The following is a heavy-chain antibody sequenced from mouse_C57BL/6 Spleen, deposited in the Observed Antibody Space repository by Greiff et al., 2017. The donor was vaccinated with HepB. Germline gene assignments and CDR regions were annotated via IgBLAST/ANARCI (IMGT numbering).Heavy chain of an antibody. CDR2: ISGGGGNT. Sequence: VKLMESGGGLVKPGGSLKLSCAASGFTFSSYTMSWVRQTPEKRLEWVATISGGGGNTYYPDSVKGRFTISRDNAKNTLYLQMSSLRSEDTALYYCARVYGSSYNYAMDYWGQGTSVTVSS. D-gene: IGHD1-1*01. J-gene: IGHJ4*01. V-gene: IGHV5-9*01. CDR3: ARVYGSSYNYAMDY. CDR1: GFTFSSYT.